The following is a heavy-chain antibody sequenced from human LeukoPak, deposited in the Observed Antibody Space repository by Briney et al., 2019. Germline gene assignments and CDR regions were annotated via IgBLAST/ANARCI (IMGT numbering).Heavy chain of an antibody. J-gene: IGHJ4*02. D-gene: IGHD2-15*01. CDR2: IKQDGREK. V-gene: IGHV3-7*01. CDR3: AREGDIVVVSSAFDY. Sequence: GGSLRLSCAASGFTFSSYWMSWVRQAPGKGVEWVANIKQDGREKYYVDSVKGRFTISRDNAKNSLYLQMNSLRAEDTAVYYCAREGDIVVVSSAFDYWGQGTLVTVSS. CDR1: GFTFSSYW.